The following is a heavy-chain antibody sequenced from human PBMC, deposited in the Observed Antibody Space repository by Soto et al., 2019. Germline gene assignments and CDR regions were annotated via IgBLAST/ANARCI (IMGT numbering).Heavy chain of an antibody. CDR3: AKALDTIFGVVNDAFDI. CDR1: GFTFSSYA. Sequence: GGSLRLSCAASGFTFSSYAMSWVRQAPGKGLEWVSAISGSGGSTYYADSVKGRFTTSRDNSKNTLYLQMNSLRAEDTAVYYCAKALDTIFGVVNDAFDIWGQGTMVTVSS. CDR2: ISGSGGST. J-gene: IGHJ3*02. D-gene: IGHD3-3*01. V-gene: IGHV3-23*01.